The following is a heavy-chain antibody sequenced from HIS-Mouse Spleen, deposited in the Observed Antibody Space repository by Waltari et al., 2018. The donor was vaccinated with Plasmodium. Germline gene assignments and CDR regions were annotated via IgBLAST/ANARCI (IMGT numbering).Heavy chain of an antibody. Sequence: QLQLQESGPGLVKPSETLSLPCTVSGGSIRSSSSYWGWIRQPPGKGLEWIGSIYYSGSTYYNPSLKSRVTISVDTSKNQFSLKLSSVTAADTAVYYCARQLAYYDFWSGYSRGYYFDYWGQGTLVTVSS. CDR1: GGSIRSSSSY. J-gene: IGHJ4*02. D-gene: IGHD3-3*01. CDR2: IYYSGST. V-gene: IGHV4-39*01. CDR3: ARQLAYYDFWSGYSRGYYFDY.